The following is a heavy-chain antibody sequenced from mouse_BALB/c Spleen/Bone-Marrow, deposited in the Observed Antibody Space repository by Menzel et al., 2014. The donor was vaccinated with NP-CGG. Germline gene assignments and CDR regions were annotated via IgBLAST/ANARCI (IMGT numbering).Heavy chain of an antibody. CDR1: GYTFTDYA. J-gene: IGHJ4*01. D-gene: IGHD1-1*01. V-gene: IGHV1S137*01. CDR2: INTYFGDI. CDR3: ARGYINNYAMDY. Sequence: QVQLQQSGAELVRPGVSVKISCKGSGYTFTDYAMHWVKQSHAESLEWIGVINTYFGDISYNQKFKGKATIAVDKTSRTVYMELARLTAEDSAIYYCARGYINNYAMDYRGQGTSVTVSS.